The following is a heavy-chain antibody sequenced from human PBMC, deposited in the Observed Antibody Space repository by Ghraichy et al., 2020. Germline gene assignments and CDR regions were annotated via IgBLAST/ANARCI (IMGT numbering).Heavy chain of an antibody. Sequence: SETLSLTCTVSGGSIGSGFSYWGWMRYPPRKGLEWIGSIFYSGSTYYNPSPNRRGTISADMSRNPFPLTLSSVSAAAPAAYYCASLTSWTPDWFDPCGQGILVSVSS. CDR1: GGSIGSGFSY. D-gene: IGHD3/OR15-3a*01. J-gene: IGHJ5*02. CDR3: ASLTSWTPDWFDP. CDR2: IFYSGST. V-gene: IGHV4-39*01.